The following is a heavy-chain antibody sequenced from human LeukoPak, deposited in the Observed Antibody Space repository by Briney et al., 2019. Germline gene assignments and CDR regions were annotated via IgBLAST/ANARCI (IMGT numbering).Heavy chain of an antibody. Sequence: GRSLRLSCAASGFTFSSYSMHWVRQAPGKGLEWVAVFSYDGSNKYYADSVKGRFTISRDNSKNTLYLQMNSLRAEDTAVYYCAKDPQGKWELVGNFDYWGQGTLVTVSS. V-gene: IGHV3-30-3*01. CDR1: GFTFSSYS. J-gene: IGHJ4*02. CDR3: AKDPQGKWELVGNFDY. CDR2: FSYDGSNK. D-gene: IGHD1-26*01.